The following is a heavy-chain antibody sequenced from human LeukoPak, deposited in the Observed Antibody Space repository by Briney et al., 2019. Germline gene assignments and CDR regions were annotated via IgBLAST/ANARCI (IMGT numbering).Heavy chain of an antibody. D-gene: IGHD3-22*01. CDR1: GFTVSSNY. CDR3: ARDGKYDSSGYYSLDY. J-gene: IGHJ4*02. V-gene: IGHV3-66*01. CDR2: LYTGGNT. Sequence: PGGSLRLSCAASGFTVSSNYMSWVRQAPGKGLEWVSVLYTGGNTYYADSVKGRFTISRDNSKNTLYLQMSSLRVEDTAVYYCARDGKYDSSGYYSLDYWGQGTLVTVSS.